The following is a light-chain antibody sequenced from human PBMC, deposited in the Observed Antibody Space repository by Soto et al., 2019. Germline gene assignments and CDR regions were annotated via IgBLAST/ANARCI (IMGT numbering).Light chain of an antibody. CDR2: GAS. V-gene: IGKV3-20*01. J-gene: IGKJ2*01. CDR1: QSVSSSD. Sequence: EIVLTQSPGTLSLSPGDRATLSCRASQSVSSSDLAWYQQTAAQAPRLLIYGASSRATGIPDRFSGSGSGTDFTLTISRLEPEDFAVYYCQQYGISPLYSFGQGTKLEI. CDR3: QQYGISPLYS.